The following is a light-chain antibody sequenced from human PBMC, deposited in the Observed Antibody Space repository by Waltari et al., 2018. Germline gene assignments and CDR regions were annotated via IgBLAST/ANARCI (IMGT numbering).Light chain of an antibody. J-gene: IGKJ4*01. V-gene: IGKV3-20*01. Sequence: EIVLTQSPGTLSLSPGERATLSCRASQRVSSSYLAWYQRKPGQAPRLLITGASSRATGIPDRFSGSEAGTDFTLTISRLVREDLAVYYCQQYGSSPFTFGEGTKVEIK. CDR2: GAS. CDR3: QQYGSSPFT. CDR1: QRVSSSY.